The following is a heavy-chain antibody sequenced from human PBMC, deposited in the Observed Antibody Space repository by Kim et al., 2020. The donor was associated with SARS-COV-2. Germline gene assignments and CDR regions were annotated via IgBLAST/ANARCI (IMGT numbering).Heavy chain of an antibody. D-gene: IGHD6-19*01. CDR2: IYYSGST. Sequence: SETLSLTCTVSGGSISSYYWSWIRQPPGKGLEWIGYIYYSGSTNYNPSLKSRVTISVDTSKNQFSLKLSSVTAADTAVYYCASTGRGIAVAGSAFDIWGQGTMVTVSS. CDR1: GGSISSYY. J-gene: IGHJ3*02. CDR3: ASTGRGIAVAGSAFDI. V-gene: IGHV4-59*01.